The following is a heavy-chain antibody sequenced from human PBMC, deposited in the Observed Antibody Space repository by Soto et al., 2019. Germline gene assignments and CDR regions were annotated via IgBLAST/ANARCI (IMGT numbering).Heavy chain of an antibody. CDR1: GFTFSSYA. J-gene: IGHJ4*02. CDR3: ARATGADKEDY. CDR2: IKEDGSER. Sequence: GGSLRLSCAASGFTFSSYAMHWVRQAPGKGLEWVANIKEDGSERYYVDSVKGRFTISRDNAKNSLYLQMNSLRAEDTAVYYCARATGADKEDYWGQGTLVTVSS. V-gene: IGHV3-7*04. D-gene: IGHD3-10*01.